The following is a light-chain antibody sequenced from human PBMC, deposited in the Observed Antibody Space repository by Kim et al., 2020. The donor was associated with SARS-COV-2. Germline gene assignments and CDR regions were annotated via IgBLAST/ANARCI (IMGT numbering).Light chain of an antibody. CDR3: QSYDSSLSGSV. J-gene: IGLJ2*01. CDR1: SSNIGAGYD. Sequence: GVTLSCTGSSSNIGAGYDVHWYKQLPGTAPKLLIYANTNRPSGVPDRFSASKSGTSASLAITGLQDEDEADYYCQSYDSSLSGSVSGGGTQLTVL. CDR2: ANT. V-gene: IGLV1-40*01.